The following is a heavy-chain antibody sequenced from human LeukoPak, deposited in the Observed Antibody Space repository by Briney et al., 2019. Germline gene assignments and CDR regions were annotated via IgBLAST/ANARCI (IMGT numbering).Heavy chain of an antibody. J-gene: IGHJ6*03. V-gene: IGHV1-2*02. CDR3: ARLTYYYGSGSYGAYYYYMDV. Sequence: ASVKVSCKASGYTFTGYYMHWVRQAPGQGLEWMGWINPNSGDTNYAQKFQGRVTMTRDTSISTAYMELSRLRSDDTAVYYCARLTYYYGSGSYGAYYYYMDVWGKGTTVTVSS. CDR2: INPNSGDT. D-gene: IGHD3-10*01. CDR1: GYTFTGYY.